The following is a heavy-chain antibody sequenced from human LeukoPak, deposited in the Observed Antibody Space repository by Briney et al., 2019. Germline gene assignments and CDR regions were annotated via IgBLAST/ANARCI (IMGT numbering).Heavy chain of an antibody. J-gene: IGHJ4*02. V-gene: IGHV3-7*04. D-gene: IGHD3-22*01. CDR2: IKQDGSEK. CDR1: GFTFSSYW. CDR3: ARASNYYDSSGYRGEFDY. Sequence: PGGSLRLSCAASGFTFSSYWMSWVRQAPGKGLEWVANIKQDGSEKYYVDSVKGRFTISRDNAKDSLYLQMNSLRAEDTAVYYCARASNYYDSSGYRGEFDYWGQGTLVTVSS.